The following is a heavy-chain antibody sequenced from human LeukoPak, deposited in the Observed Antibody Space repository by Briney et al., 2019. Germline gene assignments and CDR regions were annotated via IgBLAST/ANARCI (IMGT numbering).Heavy chain of an antibody. Sequence: SGGSLRLSCAASGFTFSSYGMSRVRQAPGKGLEWVSAISGSGGSTYYADSVKGRFTISRDNSKNTLYLQMNSLRAEDTAVYYCAKDQGSGWYYWGQGTLVTVSS. V-gene: IGHV3-23*01. CDR2: ISGSGGST. D-gene: IGHD6-19*01. J-gene: IGHJ4*02. CDR3: AKDQGSGWYY. CDR1: GFTFSSYG.